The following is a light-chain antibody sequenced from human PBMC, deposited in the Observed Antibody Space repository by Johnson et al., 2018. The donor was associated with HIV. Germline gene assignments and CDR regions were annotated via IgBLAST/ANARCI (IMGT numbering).Light chain of an antibody. CDR2: KNN. CDR3: GTWDSSLSAYV. V-gene: IGLV1-51*02. Sequence: QSVLTQPPSVSAAPGQKVTISCSGSSSTIGKNYVSWYQVLPGTAPKLLIYKNNERPSGIPDRFSGSKSGTSATLGITGLQTGDEADYYCGTWDSSLSAYVFGTGTKVTAL. J-gene: IGLJ1*01. CDR1: SSTIGKNY.